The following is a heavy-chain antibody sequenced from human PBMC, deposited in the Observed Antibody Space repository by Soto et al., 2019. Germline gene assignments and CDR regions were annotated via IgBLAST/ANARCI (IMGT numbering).Heavy chain of an antibody. V-gene: IGHV3-30-3*01. CDR3: AGARLDPPALEY. D-gene: IGHD2-2*01. CDR2: MSYDGSDK. J-gene: IGHJ4*02. Sequence: QVQLVESGGGVVQPGRSLRLSCAASGFSFRSYAMHWVRQAPGKGLEWVAVMSYDGSDKDYADSVKGRFTISRDNSKNTLDLQVSSLRAEDTAVYYCAGARLDPPALEYWGQGTLVTVSS. CDR1: GFSFRSYA.